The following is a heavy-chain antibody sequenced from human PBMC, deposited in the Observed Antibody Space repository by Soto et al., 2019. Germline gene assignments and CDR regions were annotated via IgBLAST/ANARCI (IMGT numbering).Heavy chain of an antibody. CDR1: GYTFTSYD. Sequence: ASVKVSCKASGYTFTSYDINWVRQATGQGLEWMGWMNPNRGNTGYAQKFQGRVTMTRNTSISTAYMELSSLRSEDTAVYYCARGPPGWISVRSSGWYRGGYAFDIWGQGTMVTVSS. V-gene: IGHV1-8*01. D-gene: IGHD6-19*01. CDR2: MNPNRGNT. J-gene: IGHJ3*02. CDR3: ARGPPGWISVRSSGWYRGGYAFDI.